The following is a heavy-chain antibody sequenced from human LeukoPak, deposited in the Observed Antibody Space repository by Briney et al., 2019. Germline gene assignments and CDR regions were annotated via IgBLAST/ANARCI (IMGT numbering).Heavy chain of an antibody. D-gene: IGHD2-15*01. CDR3: ARRRHRYCSGGSCPPRNAFDI. J-gene: IGHJ3*02. V-gene: IGHV4-34*01. CDR2: INHGGST. Sequence: SETLSLTRTVSGGSISNYYWNWIRQPPGKGLEWIGEINHGGSTNYNPSLKSRVTISVDTSKNQFSLKLSSVTAADTAVYYCARRRHRYCSGGSCPPRNAFDIWGQGTMVTVSS. CDR1: GGSISNYY.